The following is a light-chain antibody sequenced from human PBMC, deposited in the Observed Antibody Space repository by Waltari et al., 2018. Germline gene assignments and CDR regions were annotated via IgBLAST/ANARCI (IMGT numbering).Light chain of an antibody. J-gene: IGKJ1*01. CDR2: GAS. Sequence: DIVLTQSPGPLFLSPGEAATLSCRASQSVSRTLAWYQQKPGQAPRLLIYGASSRATGIPDRFSGSGSGTDFSLTISRLEPDDSAVYFCQHYVSLPATFGQGTKVEIK. CDR3: QHYVSLPAT. V-gene: IGKV3-20*01. CDR1: QSVSRT.